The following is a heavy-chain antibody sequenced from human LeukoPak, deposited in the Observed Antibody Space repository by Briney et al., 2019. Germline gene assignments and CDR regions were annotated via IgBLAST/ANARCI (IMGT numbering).Heavy chain of an antibody. CDR1: GFTFSSYS. V-gene: IGHV3-48*01. CDR2: ISSSSSTI. CDR3: ARDFDIAAAGPQGFVIDP. D-gene: IGHD6-13*01. J-gene: IGHJ5*02. Sequence: HPGGSLRLSCAASGFTFSSYSMNWVRQAPGKGLEWVSYISSSSSTIYYADSVKGRFTISRDNAKNSLYLQMNSLRAEDTAVYYCARDFDIAAAGPQGFVIDPWGQGTLVTVSS.